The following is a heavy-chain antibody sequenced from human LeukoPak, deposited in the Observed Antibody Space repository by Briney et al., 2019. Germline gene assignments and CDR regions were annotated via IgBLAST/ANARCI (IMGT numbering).Heavy chain of an antibody. J-gene: IGHJ4*02. D-gene: IGHD3-10*01. Sequence: GASVKVSCKASGYTFTGYYMHWVRQAPGQGLEWMGWINPNSGGTNYAQKFQGRVTMTRDTSISTAYMELSRLRSDDTAVYYCARDNTQVQLLWFGELLYYFDYWGQGTLVTVSS. CDR2: INPNSGGT. CDR3: ARDNTQVQLLWFGELLYYFDY. CDR1: GYTFTGYY. V-gene: IGHV1-2*02.